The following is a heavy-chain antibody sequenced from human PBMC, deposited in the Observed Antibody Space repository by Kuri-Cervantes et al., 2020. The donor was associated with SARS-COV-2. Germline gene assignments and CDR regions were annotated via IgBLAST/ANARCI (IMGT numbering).Heavy chain of an antibody. Sequence: GESLKISCAASGFTVSSNYMSWVRQAPGKGLEWVSVIYSSGNTYYADFVKGRFTISRDNSKNTLYLQMNSLRAEDTAVYYCAKGIAAAGTFVVDYWGQGTLVTSSS. CDR2: IYSSGNT. V-gene: IGHV3-53*01. CDR1: GFTVSSNY. D-gene: IGHD6-13*01. CDR3: AKGIAAAGTFVVDY. J-gene: IGHJ4*02.